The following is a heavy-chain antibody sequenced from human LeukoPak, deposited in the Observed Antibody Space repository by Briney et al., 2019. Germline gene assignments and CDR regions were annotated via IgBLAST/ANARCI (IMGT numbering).Heavy chain of an antibody. CDR3: ARGYGDHEYHFDY. V-gene: IGHV4-34*01. D-gene: IGHD4-17*01. Sequence: SETLSLTCAVYGGSFSGYYWSWIRQPPGKGLEWIGEINHSGSTNYNPSLKSRVTISVDTSKNQFSLKLSSVTAADTAVYYCARGYGDHEYHFDYWGQGTLVTVSS. J-gene: IGHJ4*02. CDR1: GGSFSGYY. CDR2: INHSGST.